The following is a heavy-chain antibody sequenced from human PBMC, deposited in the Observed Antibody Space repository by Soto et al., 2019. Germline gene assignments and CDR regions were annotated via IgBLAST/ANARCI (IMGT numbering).Heavy chain of an antibody. D-gene: IGHD6-13*01. V-gene: IGHV4-4*07. CDR2: IHSSGST. Sequence: QVQLQASGPGLVKPSETLSLTCTVSGASMNSYHWSWIRQPAGKGLEWIGHIHSSGSTNYNPSIKSRVTMSVDTSKNQFSRRLMSLTAADTAGYYCARDQGVAAAGITWFDPWGQGALVTVSS. CDR1: GASMNSYH. J-gene: IGHJ5*02. CDR3: ARDQGVAAAGITWFDP.